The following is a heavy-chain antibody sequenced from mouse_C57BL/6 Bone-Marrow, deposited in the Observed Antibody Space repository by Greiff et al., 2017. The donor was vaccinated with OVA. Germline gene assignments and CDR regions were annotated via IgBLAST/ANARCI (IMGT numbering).Heavy chain of an antibody. V-gene: IGHV5-17*01. CDR2: ISSGSSTI. J-gene: IGHJ1*01. Sequence: AQRVEPGVRLVKPGGSLIFPCAASGSIFSDLRFHWVRQAPEKGLEWVAYISSGSSTIYYADTVKGRFTISRDNAKNTQFLQMSSLRSEDMALFCCERPGGSKFFDGYGSETTVTVSS. CDR1: GSIFSDLR. D-gene: IGHD1-1*01. CDR3: ERPGGSKFFDG.